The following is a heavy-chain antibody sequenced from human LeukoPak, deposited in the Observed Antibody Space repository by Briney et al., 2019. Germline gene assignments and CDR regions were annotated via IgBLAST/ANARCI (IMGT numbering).Heavy chain of an antibody. CDR3: AKDIGSGSFFFDY. Sequence: GGSLRLSCAASGFTFSSYAMSWVRQAPGKGLEWVSAISGSGGSTYYADSVKGRFTISRDNAKNSLHLQMNSLRAEDAALYYCAKDIGSGSFFFDYWGQGTLVTVSS. D-gene: IGHD3-10*01. V-gene: IGHV3-23*01. CDR1: GFTFSSYA. CDR2: ISGSGGST. J-gene: IGHJ4*02.